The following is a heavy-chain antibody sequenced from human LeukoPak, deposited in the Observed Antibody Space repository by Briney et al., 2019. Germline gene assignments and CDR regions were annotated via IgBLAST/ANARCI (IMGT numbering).Heavy chain of an antibody. CDR3: ARVPNCDFWSGYLDY. J-gene: IGHJ4*02. V-gene: IGHV3-66*02. CDR1: GFTVSSNY. CDR2: IYSGGST. Sequence: GGSLTLSCAASGFTVSSNYMSWVRQAPGKGLEWVSIIYSGGSTYYADSVKGRFTISRDNSKNTLYLQMNSLRLEDTAVYYCARVPNCDFWSGYLDYWGQGTLVTVSS. D-gene: IGHD3-3*01.